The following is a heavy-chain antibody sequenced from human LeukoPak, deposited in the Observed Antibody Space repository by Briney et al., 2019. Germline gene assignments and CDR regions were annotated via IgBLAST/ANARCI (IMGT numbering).Heavy chain of an antibody. CDR3: ARGLWFGDENPPYFDY. Sequence: PGGSLRLSCAASGFTFSNYEMNWVRQAPGKGLEWIAEIYHSETTNYNPSLKSRVTMSLDKSKNLFSLKLSSVTAADTAVYYCARGLWFGDENPPYFDYWGQGILVTVSS. D-gene: IGHD3-10*01. J-gene: IGHJ4*02. CDR1: GFTFSNYE. CDR2: IYHSETT. V-gene: IGHV4-34*01.